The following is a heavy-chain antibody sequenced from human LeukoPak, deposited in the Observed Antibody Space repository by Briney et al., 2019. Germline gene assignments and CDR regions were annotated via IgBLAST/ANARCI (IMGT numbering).Heavy chain of an antibody. V-gene: IGHV4-59*01. D-gene: IGHD3-10*01. CDR3: ARLYYYGSGQDYFDY. J-gene: IGHJ4*02. CDR2: IYYSGST. Sequence: SETLSLTCAVSGGSISSYYWSWIRQPPGKGLEWIGYIYYSGSTNYNPSLKSRVTISVDTSENQFSLKLSSVTAADTAVYYCARLYYYGSGQDYFDYWGQGTLVTVSS. CDR1: GGSISSYY.